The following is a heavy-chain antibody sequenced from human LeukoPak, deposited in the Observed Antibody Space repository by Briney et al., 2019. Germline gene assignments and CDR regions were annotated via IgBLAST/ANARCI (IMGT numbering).Heavy chain of an antibody. D-gene: IGHD6-13*01. CDR1: GFTFSSYA. Sequence: GGSLRLSCAASGFTFSSYAMSWVRQAPGKGLEWVSAITAGGGNTYYADSVKGWLTISRDNSKNMLYLQMNSLRAEDTAVYYCAKRLVYSSSWYYFDYWGQGTLVTVSS. CDR3: AKRLVYSSSWYYFDY. J-gene: IGHJ4*02. V-gene: IGHV3-23*01. CDR2: ITAGGGNT.